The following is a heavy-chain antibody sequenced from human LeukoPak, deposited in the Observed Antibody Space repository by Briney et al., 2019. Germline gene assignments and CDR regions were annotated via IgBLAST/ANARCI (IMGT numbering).Heavy chain of an antibody. J-gene: IGHJ6*03. Sequence: SSETLSLTCTVSGGSISSSSYYWGWIRQPPGKGLEWIGSIYYTGSTYYNPSLKSRVTISVDTSKNQFSLKLTSVTAADTAVYYCARLHYGGNYGYYYYYMDVWGKGTTVTISS. D-gene: IGHD4-23*01. CDR3: ARLHYGGNYGYYYYYMDV. CDR2: IYYTGST. CDR1: GGSISSSSYY. V-gene: IGHV4-39*01.